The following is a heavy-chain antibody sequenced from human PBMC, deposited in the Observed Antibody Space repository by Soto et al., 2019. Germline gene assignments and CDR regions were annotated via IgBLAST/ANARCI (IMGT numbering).Heavy chain of an antibody. J-gene: IGHJ5*02. V-gene: IGHV4-4*07. CDR2: IYSSGNT. Sequence: QVHLQESGPGLVKPSETLSLTCSVSGGTISGYYWTWIRQPAGKGLEWSGRIYSSGNTKYNPSLQSRVTMSLDTSNNQFSLRLTSVTDAVTAFYYCARGQRFSDWFDPWGQGTLVTVSS. CDR1: GGTISGYY. CDR3: ARGQRFSDWFDP. D-gene: IGHD3-3*01.